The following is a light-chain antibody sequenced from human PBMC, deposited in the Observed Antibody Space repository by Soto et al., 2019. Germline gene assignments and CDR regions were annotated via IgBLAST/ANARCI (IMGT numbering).Light chain of an antibody. J-gene: IGLJ3*02. CDR3: SSYTSSSTWV. V-gene: IGLV2-14*01. Sequence: QPVLTQPASVSGSPGQSITISCTGTSSDVGGYNYVSWYQQHPGKVPKLMIYDVSNRPSGVSNRFSGSKSGNTASLTISGLQAEDEADYYCSSYTSSSTWVFGGGTKLTVL. CDR2: DVS. CDR1: SSDVGGYNY.